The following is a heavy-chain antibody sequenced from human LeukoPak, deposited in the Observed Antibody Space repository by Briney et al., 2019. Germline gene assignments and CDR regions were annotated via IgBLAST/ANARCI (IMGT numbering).Heavy chain of an antibody. V-gene: IGHV3-43*02. CDR2: IYGNGRDT. D-gene: IGHD6-19*01. CDR1: GFTFQNYA. CDR3: VSGNRVGDY. Sequence: GGSLRLSCATSGFTFQNYAMHWVRQPPGTGLEWVSLIYGNGRDTYYADSVRGRFTISRDNSKNSLYLQIDSLRIEDTAVYYCVSGNRVGDYWGQETQVTVSS. J-gene: IGHJ4*02.